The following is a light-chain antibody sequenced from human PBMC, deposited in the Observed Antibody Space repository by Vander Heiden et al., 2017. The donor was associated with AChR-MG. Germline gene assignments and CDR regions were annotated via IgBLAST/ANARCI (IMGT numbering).Light chain of an antibody. V-gene: IGKV3-15*01. Sequence: EIVMTQSPATLSVAPGERATLPCRASQTVSSNLAWYQQKPGQAPRLVIYGASTRATDIPARFSGSGSGTEFTLTISSLQSEDFAVYYCQQYNNWPLTFGGGPRWRSN. J-gene: IGKJ4*01. CDR3: QQYNNWPLT. CDR2: GAS. CDR1: QTVSSN.